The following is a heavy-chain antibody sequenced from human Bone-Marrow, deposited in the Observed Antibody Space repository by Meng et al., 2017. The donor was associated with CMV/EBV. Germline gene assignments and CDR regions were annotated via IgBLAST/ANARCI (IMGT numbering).Heavy chain of an antibody. CDR3: AKDRDVDIVATFDY. Sequence: GGSLRLSCAASGFTFDDYAMHWVRQAPGKGLEWVSGISWNSGSTYYADSVKGRFTISRDNSKNTLYLQMNSLRAEDTAVYYCAKDRDVDIVATFDYWGQGTLVTVSS. J-gene: IGHJ4*02. V-gene: IGHV3-23*01. CDR1: GFTFDDYA. D-gene: IGHD5-12*01. CDR2: ISWNSGST.